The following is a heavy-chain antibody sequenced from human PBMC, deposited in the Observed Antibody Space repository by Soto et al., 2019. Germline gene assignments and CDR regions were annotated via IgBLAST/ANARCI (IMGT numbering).Heavy chain of an antibody. CDR3: AKDRGYCSGGSCLYFDY. CDR1: GFTFSSYG. Sequence: QVQLVESGGGVVQPGRSLRLSCAASGFTFSSYGMHWVRQAPGKGLEWVAVISYDGSNKYYAESVKGRFTISRDNSKNTLYLQMNSLIAEDTAVYYCAKDRGYCSGGSCLYFDYWGQGTLVTVSS. J-gene: IGHJ4*02. V-gene: IGHV3-30*18. D-gene: IGHD2-15*01. CDR2: ISYDGSNK.